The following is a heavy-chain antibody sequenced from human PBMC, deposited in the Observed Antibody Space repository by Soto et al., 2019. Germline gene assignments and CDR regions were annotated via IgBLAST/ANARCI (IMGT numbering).Heavy chain of an antibody. CDR2: IYYSGST. CDR3: ARDQIVRSGSYADYYYYYGMDV. D-gene: IGHD3-10*01. V-gene: IGHV4-31*03. Sequence: PSETLSLTCTASGGSISSGGYYWIWIRQHPGKAREWIGYIYYSGSTYYNPSLKSRATISVDTSKNQFSLKLSSVTAADTAVYYCARDQIVRSGSYADYYYYYGMDVWGQGTTVTVSS. J-gene: IGHJ6*02. CDR1: GGSISSGGYY.